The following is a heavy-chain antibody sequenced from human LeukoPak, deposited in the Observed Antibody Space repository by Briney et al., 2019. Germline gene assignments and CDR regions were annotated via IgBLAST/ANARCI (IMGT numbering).Heavy chain of an antibody. CDR3: ARAGDTAMVTLDY. CDR1: GGTFSSYA. J-gene: IGHJ4*02. D-gene: IGHD5-18*01. V-gene: IGHV1-69*13. Sequence: ASVKVSCKASGGTFSSYAISWVRQAPGQGLEWMGGIIPIFGTANYAQKFQGRVTITADEPTSTAYMELSSLRSEDTAVYYCARAGDTAMVTLDYWGQGTLVTVSS. CDR2: IIPIFGTA.